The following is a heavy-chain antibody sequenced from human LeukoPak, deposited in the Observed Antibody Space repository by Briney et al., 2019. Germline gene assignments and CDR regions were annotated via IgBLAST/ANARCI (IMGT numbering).Heavy chain of an antibody. D-gene: IGHD3-10*01. CDR3: ARGYYYGSGSPQFDY. CDR2: IYYSGST. CDR1: GGSISSYY. J-gene: IGHJ4*02. V-gene: IGHV4-59*12. Sequence: PSETLSLTCTVSGGSISSYYWSWIRQPPGKGLEWIGYIYYSGSTYYNPSLKSRVAMSLDTSKNQFSLKLSSVTAADTAVYYCARGYYYGSGSPQFDYWGQGTLVTVSS.